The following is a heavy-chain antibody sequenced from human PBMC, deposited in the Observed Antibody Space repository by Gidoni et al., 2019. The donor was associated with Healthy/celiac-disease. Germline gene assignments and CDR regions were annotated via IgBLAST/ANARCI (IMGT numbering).Heavy chain of an antibody. Sequence: QVQLVQSGAEVKKPGASVKVSCKASGYTFTSYGISWVRQAPGQGLEWMGWISAYNGNTNYAQKLQGRVTMTTDTSTSTAYMELRSLRSDDTAVYYCARGAPDPRFTMIEADDAFDIWGQGTMVTVSS. J-gene: IGHJ3*02. V-gene: IGHV1-18*04. CDR1: GYTFTSYG. CDR3: ARGAPDPRFTMIEADDAFDI. D-gene: IGHD3-22*01. CDR2: ISAYNGNT.